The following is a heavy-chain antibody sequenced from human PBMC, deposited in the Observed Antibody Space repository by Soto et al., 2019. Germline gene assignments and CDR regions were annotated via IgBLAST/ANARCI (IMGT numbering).Heavy chain of an antibody. CDR1: GFTFGSYW. CDR3: ASDSGYGSGSSMNHYLDY. V-gene: IGHV3-7*01. Sequence: EVQLEESGGGLVQPGGSLRLSCAASGFTFGSYWMSWVRQAPGKGLGWLATIKWDASEKKYVDSVKGRFTMSRDNAKNSLYLQMDSLRAEDTAVYYCASDSGYGSGSSMNHYLDYWGHGTLVTVSS. D-gene: IGHD3-10*01. CDR2: IKWDASEK. J-gene: IGHJ4*01.